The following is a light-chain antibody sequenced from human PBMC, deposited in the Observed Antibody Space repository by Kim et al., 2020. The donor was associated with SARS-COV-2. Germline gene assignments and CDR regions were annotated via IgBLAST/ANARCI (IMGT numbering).Light chain of an antibody. CDR1: QTSKTY. CDR3: QQYKSYPIT. V-gene: IGKV1-5*01. CDR2: DAS. J-gene: IGKJ2*01. Sequence: GDRDTITCRASQTSKTYLAWYQQKTGKAPKLLISDASSLQSGVPSRFSGSGSGTEFTLTISSLQPDDFATYYCQQYKSYPITFGQGTKLEI.